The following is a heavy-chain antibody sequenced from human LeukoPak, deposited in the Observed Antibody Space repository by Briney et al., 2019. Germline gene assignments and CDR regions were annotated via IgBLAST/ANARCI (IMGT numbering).Heavy chain of an antibody. CDR3: AKDFGLAVAGTSNFDY. CDR1: GFTFTNYA. D-gene: IGHD6-19*01. Sequence: PGGSLTLSCAASGFTFTNYAMSWVRQAPGKGLEWVSGISGSGARTYYADSVKGRFTISRDNSKNTLYLQMISLRAEDTAVYYCAKDFGLAVAGTSNFDYWGQGALVTVSS. V-gene: IGHV3-23*01. CDR2: ISGSGART. J-gene: IGHJ4*02.